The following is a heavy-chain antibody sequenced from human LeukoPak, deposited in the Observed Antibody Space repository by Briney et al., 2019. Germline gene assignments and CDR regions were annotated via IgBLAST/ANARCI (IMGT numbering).Heavy chain of an antibody. V-gene: IGHV4-34*01. CDR2: INHSGST. D-gene: IGHD4-17*01. J-gene: IGHJ6*02. Sequence: SETLSLTCTVSGGSISSYYWSWVRQPPGKGLEWIGEINHSGSTNYNPSLKSRVTISVDTSKNQFSLKLSSVTAADTAVYYCAIRTVTTPWGYYYGRDVWGQGTTVTVSS. CDR3: AIRTVTTPWGYYYGRDV. CDR1: GGSISSYY.